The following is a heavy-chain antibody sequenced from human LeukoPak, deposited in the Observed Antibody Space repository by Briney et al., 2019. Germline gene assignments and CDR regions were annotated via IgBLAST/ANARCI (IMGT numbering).Heavy chain of an antibody. D-gene: IGHD3-10*01. Sequence: APVKVSCKASGGTFSSYAISWVRQAPGQGLEWMGGIIPIFGTANYAQKFQGRVTITADESTSTAYMELSSLRSEDTAVYYCARDLRTMVRGVIIETWFDPWGQGTLVTVSS. CDR2: IIPIFGTA. CDR3: ARDLRTMVRGVIIETWFDP. J-gene: IGHJ5*02. V-gene: IGHV1-69*13. CDR1: GGTFSSYA.